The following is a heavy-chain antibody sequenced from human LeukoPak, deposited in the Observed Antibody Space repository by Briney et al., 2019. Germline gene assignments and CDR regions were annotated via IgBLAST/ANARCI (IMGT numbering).Heavy chain of an antibody. V-gene: IGHV4-39*01. J-gene: IGHJ5*02. CDR3: ARHGEPGP. CDR1: GGSISRSSYY. D-gene: IGHD1-14*01. Sequence: PSETLSLTCSVSGGSISRSSYYWGWIRQPPGKGLEWIGSLYNTETTYYNPSLQSRVTISVDTSKNQFSLKLSSVTAADTAVYYCARHGEPGPWGQGTLVTVSS. CDR2: LYNTETT.